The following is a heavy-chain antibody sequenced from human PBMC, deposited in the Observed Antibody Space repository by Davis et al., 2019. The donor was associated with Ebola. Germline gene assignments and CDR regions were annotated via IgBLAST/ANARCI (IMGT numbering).Heavy chain of an antibody. J-gene: IGHJ6*02. CDR2: ISWNSGSI. V-gene: IGHV3-9*01. Sequence: GESLKISCAASGFTFSSYWMSWVRQATGKGLEWVSGISWNSGSIGYADSVKGRFTISRDNAKNSLYLQMNSLRAEDTALYYCAKDDSGRTHYGMDVWGQGTTVTVSS. CDR3: AKDDSGRTHYGMDV. D-gene: IGHD6-19*01. CDR1: GFTFSSYW.